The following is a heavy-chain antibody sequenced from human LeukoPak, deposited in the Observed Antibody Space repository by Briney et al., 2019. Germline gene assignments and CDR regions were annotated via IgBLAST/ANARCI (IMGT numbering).Heavy chain of an antibody. V-gene: IGHV3-7*01. CDR2: IQRYGSEE. J-gene: IGHJ6*03. CDR3: SSIAATSRSLTYYFHYWDL. Sequence: WGSLTLSCTVSGFTFSDYWMSWVRLAPAKGLEWAANIQRYGSEEYYVESLKGRFSLSRDNAKISLFLQLVTLRADDTAIYYCSSIAATSRSLTYYFHYWDLWAKGTKV. CDR1: GFTFSDYW. D-gene: IGHD6-25*01.